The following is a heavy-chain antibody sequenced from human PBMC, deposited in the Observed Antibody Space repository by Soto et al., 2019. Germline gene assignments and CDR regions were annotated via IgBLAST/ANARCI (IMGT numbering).Heavy chain of an antibody. CDR3: ARDLRLSRLGYDFEQSPAY. J-gene: IGHJ4*02. CDR1: GFIFSSYG. D-gene: IGHD5-12*01. CDR2: IWNDGSDK. Sequence: QVQLVESGGGVVQPGRSLRLSCAASGFIFSSYGMHWVRQAPGKGLEWVADIWNDGSDKYYGDSVKGRFTISRDNSKNMLYQQIDSLRAEDTALYYCARDLRLSRLGYDFEQSPAYWGRGTLVTGSS. V-gene: IGHV3-33*01.